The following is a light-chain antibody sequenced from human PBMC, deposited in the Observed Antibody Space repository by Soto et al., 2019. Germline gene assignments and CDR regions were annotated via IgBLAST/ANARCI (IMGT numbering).Light chain of an antibody. J-gene: IGKJ2*01. CDR3: QQYDSIPYT. V-gene: IGKV1-5*03. Sequence: DIQMTQSTSTLSASVRDRVTITCRASQTINSWLAWYQQRQGKAPRLLIYKASTLESGVPSRFSGSGSGNEFTLTISTLQPDDFATYYCQQYDSIPYTFGQGTKLDI. CDR2: KAS. CDR1: QTINSW.